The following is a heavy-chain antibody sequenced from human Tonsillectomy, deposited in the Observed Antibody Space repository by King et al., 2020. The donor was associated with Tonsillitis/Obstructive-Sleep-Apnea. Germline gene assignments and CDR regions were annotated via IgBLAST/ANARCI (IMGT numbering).Heavy chain of an antibody. J-gene: IGHJ3*02. D-gene: IGHD3-22*01. CDR2: IYPGDSDT. CDR3: ASYYDSSGYYLYAFDI. CDR1: GYSFTSYW. Sequence: QLVQSGAEVKKPGESLKISCKVSGYSFTSYWIGWVRQMPRKGLEWMGIIYPGDSDTRYSPSFQGQVTISADKSISTAYLQWSSLKASDTAMYYCASYYDSSGYYLYAFDIWGQGTLVTVSS. V-gene: IGHV5-51*03.